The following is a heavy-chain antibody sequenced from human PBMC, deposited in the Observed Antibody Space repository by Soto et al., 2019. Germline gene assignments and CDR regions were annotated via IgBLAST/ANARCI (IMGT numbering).Heavy chain of an antibody. Sequence: GESLKISCKGSGYSFTSYWIGWVRQMPGKGLEWMGIIYPGDSDTRYSPSFQGQVTISADKSISTAYLQWSSLKASDTAMYYCARLRGEYYYDSSGYSDYWGQGNLVTVYS. CDR3: ARLRGEYYYDSSGYSDY. CDR1: GYSFTSYW. V-gene: IGHV5-51*01. J-gene: IGHJ4*02. D-gene: IGHD3-22*01. CDR2: IYPGDSDT.